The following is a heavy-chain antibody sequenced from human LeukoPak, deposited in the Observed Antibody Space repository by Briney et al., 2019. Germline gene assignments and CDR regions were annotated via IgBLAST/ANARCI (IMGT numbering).Heavy chain of an antibody. D-gene: IGHD5-12*01. CDR1: GASIRSYF. V-gene: IGHV4-59*01. CDR3: ARGLVLATDDAFDI. J-gene: IGHJ3*02. Sequence: PSETLSLTCSVSGASIRSYFWSWIRQSPGKGLEWIGYVYDNDISNFNPSLESRVTILVDRSKSQFSLKLRSVTAADTAVYYCARGLVLATDDAFDIWGPGTMVTVSS. CDR2: VYDNDIS.